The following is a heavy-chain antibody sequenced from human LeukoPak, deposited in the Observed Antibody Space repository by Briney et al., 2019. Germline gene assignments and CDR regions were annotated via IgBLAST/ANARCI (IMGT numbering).Heavy chain of an antibody. CDR3: ARVSVGYQLLSGFDC. CDR2: IHPNSGGT. J-gene: IGHJ4*02. Sequence: ASVKVSCKASGYTFTGYYMHWVRQAPGQGLEWMGWIHPNSGGTNYAQKFQGRVTVTSDTSITTAYMELSSLRSDDTAVYYCARVSVGYQLLSGFDCWGQGTLVTVSS. CDR1: GYTFTGYY. D-gene: IGHD2-2*01. V-gene: IGHV1-2*02.